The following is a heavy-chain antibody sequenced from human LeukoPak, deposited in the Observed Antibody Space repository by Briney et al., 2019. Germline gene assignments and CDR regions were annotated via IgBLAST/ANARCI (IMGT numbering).Heavy chain of an antibody. CDR1: GGSISSGSYY. Sequence: SQTLSLTCTVSGGSISSGSYYWSWIRQPARKGLEWIGRIYTSGSTNYNPSLKSRVTISVDTSKNQFSLKLSSVTAADTAVYYCARSSSLLLQGYYFDYWGQGTLVTVSS. V-gene: IGHV4-61*02. D-gene: IGHD3-22*01. J-gene: IGHJ4*02. CDR3: ARSSSLLLQGYYFDY. CDR2: IYTSGST.